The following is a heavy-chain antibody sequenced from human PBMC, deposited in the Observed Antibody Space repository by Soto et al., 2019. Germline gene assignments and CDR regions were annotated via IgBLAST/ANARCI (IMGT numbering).Heavy chain of an antibody. V-gene: IGHV1-18*01. Sequence: ASVKVSCKASGYTFTSYGISWVRQAPGQGLEWMGWISAYNGNTNYAQKLQGRVTMTTDTSTSTAYMELGSLTSDDTAVYYCVMVDNYVTPTPQDVWGQGTTVTVSS. D-gene: IGHD3-16*01. CDR3: VMVDNYVTPTPQDV. CDR1: GYTFTSYG. J-gene: IGHJ6*02. CDR2: ISAYNGNT.